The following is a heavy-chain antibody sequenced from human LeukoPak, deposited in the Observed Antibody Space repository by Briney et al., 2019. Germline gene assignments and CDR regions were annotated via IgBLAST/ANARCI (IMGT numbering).Heavy chain of an antibody. Sequence: GGSLRLSCAASGFTVSSNYMSWVRQAPGKGLEWVSVIYSGGGTYYADSVEGRFTISRDNSKNTLFLQMNSLRAEDTAVYYCARELTTFYYDISGYYGHAFDIWGQGTMVTVSS. CDR2: IYSGGGT. CDR1: GFTVSSNY. V-gene: IGHV3-66*01. D-gene: IGHD3-22*01. J-gene: IGHJ3*02. CDR3: ARELTTFYYDISGYYGHAFDI.